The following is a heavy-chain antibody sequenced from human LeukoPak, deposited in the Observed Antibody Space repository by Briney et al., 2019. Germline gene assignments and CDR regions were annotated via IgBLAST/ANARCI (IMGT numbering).Heavy chain of an antibody. CDR1: GGSISSYY. CDR3: ARKYPGIAAAGSYDY. V-gene: IGHV4-59*01. D-gene: IGHD6-13*01. J-gene: IGHJ4*02. Sequence: PSETLSLTCTVSGGSISSYYRSWIRQPPGEGLEWIGYIYYSGSTNYNPSLKSRVTISVDTSKNQFSLKLSSVTAADTAVYYCARKYPGIAAAGSYDYWGQGTLVTVSS. CDR2: IYYSGST.